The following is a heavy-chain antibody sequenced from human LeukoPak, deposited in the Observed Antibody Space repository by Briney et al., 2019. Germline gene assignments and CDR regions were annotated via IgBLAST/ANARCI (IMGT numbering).Heavy chain of an antibody. V-gene: IGHV3-23*01. CDR2: INIGGVST. Sequence: GGSLRLSCAASGFTLSSYGMSWVRQAPGKGLEWVSAINIGGVSTYYADSVKGRFTISRDNSRNTLYLQMNSLRAEDTAVYYCAKDFGGAGSYYCPFDYWGQGTLVTVSS. CDR3: AKDFGGAGSYYCPFDY. J-gene: IGHJ4*02. CDR1: GFTLSSYG. D-gene: IGHD3-10*01.